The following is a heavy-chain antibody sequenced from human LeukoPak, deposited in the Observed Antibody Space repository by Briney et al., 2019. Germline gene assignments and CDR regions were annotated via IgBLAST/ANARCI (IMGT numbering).Heavy chain of an antibody. J-gene: IGHJ2*01. CDR1: GFTFSTFA. V-gene: IGHV3-48*01. D-gene: IGHD1-26*01. Sequence: GGSLRLSCAVSGFTFSTFAMNWVRQAPGQGLQWISYISASSNSIYYADSVKGRFTISRDNARNSLYLQMRSLRAEDTAVYYCAKDRTVGASYWYFDLWGRGTLVTVSS. CDR2: ISASSNSI. CDR3: AKDRTVGASYWYFDL.